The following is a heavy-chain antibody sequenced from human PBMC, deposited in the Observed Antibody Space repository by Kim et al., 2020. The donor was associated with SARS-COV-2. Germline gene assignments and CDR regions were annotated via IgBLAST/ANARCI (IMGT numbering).Heavy chain of an antibody. Sequence: ASVKVSYKASGYTFTSYAMNWVRQAPGQGLEWMGWINTNTGNPTYAQGFTGRFVFSLDTSVSTAYLQISSLKAEDTAVYYCARESQPSSKYYDILTAHYGGPWGQGTLVTVSS. V-gene: IGHV7-4-1*02. D-gene: IGHD3-9*01. CDR2: INTNTGNP. CDR1: GYTFTSYA. J-gene: IGHJ5*02. CDR3: ARESQPSSKYYDILTAHYGGP.